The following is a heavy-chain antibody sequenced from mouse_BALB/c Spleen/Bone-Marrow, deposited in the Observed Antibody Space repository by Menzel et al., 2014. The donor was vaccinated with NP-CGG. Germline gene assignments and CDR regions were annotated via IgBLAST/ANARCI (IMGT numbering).Heavy chain of an antibody. CDR3: ARDYYGSSYFDY. V-gene: IGHV3-2*02. Sequence: VQLQQSGPGLVKPSQSLFLTCTVTGYSITSDYAWNWIRQSPGNTLEWMGYINYSGSTSYNPSLKSRISITRDTSENQFFLQVNSVTTEDTATYYCARDYYGSSYFDYWGQGTTLTVSS. CDR2: INYSGST. D-gene: IGHD1-1*01. CDR1: GYSITSDYA. J-gene: IGHJ2*01.